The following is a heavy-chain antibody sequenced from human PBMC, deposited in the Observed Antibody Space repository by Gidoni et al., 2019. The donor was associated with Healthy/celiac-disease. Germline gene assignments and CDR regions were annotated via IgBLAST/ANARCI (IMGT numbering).Heavy chain of an antibody. CDR2: IYYSGST. CDR3: ARDYYDGSGYFLLDY. D-gene: IGHD3-22*01. J-gene: IGHJ4*02. Sequence: QVQLQESGPGLVKPSQTLSLTCTVSGGSIRSGGYYWSWLRKHTGKGLEWIGSIYYSGSTYYDPSLKCRVTMSVDASKNQFSLKLSSVTAADTAVYYCARDYYDGSGYFLLDYWGQGTLVTVSS. V-gene: IGHV4-31*03. CDR1: GGSIRSGGYY.